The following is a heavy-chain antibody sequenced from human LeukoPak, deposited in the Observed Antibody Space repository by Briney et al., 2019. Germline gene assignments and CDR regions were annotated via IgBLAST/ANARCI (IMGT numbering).Heavy chain of an antibody. J-gene: IGHJ3*02. CDR1: GYTFTSYY. D-gene: IGHD2-21*02. CDR2: INPSGGST. Sequence: GASVKVSCKASGYTFTSYYIHWVRQAPGQGLEWMGLINPSGGSTSYAQKFQGRVTMTRDMSTSTVYMELSSLRSEGTAVYYCARDRDSADAFDIWGQGTMVTVSS. V-gene: IGHV1-46*01. CDR3: ARDRDSADAFDI.